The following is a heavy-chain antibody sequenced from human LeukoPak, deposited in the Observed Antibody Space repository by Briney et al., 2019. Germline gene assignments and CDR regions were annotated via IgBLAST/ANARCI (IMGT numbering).Heavy chain of an antibody. CDR1: GYTFTSYG. D-gene: IGHD2-2*02. V-gene: IGHV1-18*01. CDR3: ARDGPSGYCSSTSCYTLPFDP. CDR2: ISAYNGNT. J-gene: IGHJ5*02. Sequence: GASVKVSCKASGYTFTSYGISWVRQAPGQGLEWMGWISAYNGNTNYAQKLQGRVTMTTDTSTSTAYMELRSLRSDDTAVYYCARDGPSGYCSSTSCYTLPFDPWGQGTLVTVSS.